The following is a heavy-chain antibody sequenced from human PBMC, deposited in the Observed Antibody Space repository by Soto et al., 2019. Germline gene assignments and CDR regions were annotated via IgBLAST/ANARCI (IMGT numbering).Heavy chain of an antibody. CDR1: GGSISSSSYY. J-gene: IGHJ6*03. D-gene: IGHD6-13*01. CDR3: ARGYSSSPYYYYYYMDV. CDR2: IYYSGST. V-gene: IGHV4-39*07. Sequence: SETLSLTCTVSGGSISSSSYYWGWIRQPPGKGLEWIGSIYYSGSTYYNPSLKSRVTISVDTSKNQFSLKLSSVTAADTAVYYCARGYSSSPYYYYYYMDVWGKGTTVTVS.